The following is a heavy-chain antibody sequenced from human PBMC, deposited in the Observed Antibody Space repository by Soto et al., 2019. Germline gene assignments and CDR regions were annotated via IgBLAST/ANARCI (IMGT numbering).Heavy chain of an antibody. D-gene: IGHD2-2*01. CDR2: MNPSGST. V-gene: IGHV1-46*01. CDR1: GYTFTSYY. Sequence: QVQLVQSGAEVKKPGASVKVSCKASGYTFTSYYTHWVRQAPGQGLEWMGIMNPSGSTTYAQKFQGRVTMNRDTSTNKIYMELRSLRSDDTAMYYCARDPGGYCSGARCYWFDPWGQGTLITVSS. CDR3: ARDPGGYCSGARCYWFDP. J-gene: IGHJ5*02.